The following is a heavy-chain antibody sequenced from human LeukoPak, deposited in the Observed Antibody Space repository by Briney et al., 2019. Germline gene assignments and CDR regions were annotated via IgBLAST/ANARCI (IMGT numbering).Heavy chain of an antibody. CDR3: ARGGDILTYYYPYWYFDL. V-gene: IGHV4-59*01. D-gene: IGHD3-9*01. J-gene: IGHJ2*01. CDR1: GGSISSYY. CDR2: VYYRGST. Sequence: SETLSLTCTVSGGSISSYYWSWIRQPPGKGLEWIGYVYYRGSTKYNPSLKSRATISLDTSKNQFSLKVTSVTAADTAVYYCARGGDILTYYYPYWYFDLWGRGTLVTVSS.